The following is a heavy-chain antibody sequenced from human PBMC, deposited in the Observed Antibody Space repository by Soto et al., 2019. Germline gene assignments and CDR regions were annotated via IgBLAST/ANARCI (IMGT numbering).Heavy chain of an antibody. D-gene: IGHD1-26*01. V-gene: IGHV6-1*01. J-gene: IGHJ6*02. Sequence: KTSETLSLTCAISGDSVSSNGAAWNWIRQSPSRGLQWLGRTYYRSKWNNDYAVSVKSRITIKPDTSKNQFSLQLNSVTPEDTAVYYCARGHAGAMDVWGQGTTVTVSS. CDR1: GDSVSSNGAA. CDR3: ARGHAGAMDV. CDR2: TYYRSKWNN.